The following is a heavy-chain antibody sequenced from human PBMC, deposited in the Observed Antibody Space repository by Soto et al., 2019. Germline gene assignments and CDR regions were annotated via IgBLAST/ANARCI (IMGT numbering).Heavy chain of an antibody. CDR1: GESLSGYY. CDR3: ARRFDS. Sequence: QVHLQQWGAGLLKPSETLSLTCAVYGESLSGYYWIWIRQTPGKGLEWIGEINHIGSTSYNPSLKSRVAMSIDTSKNQFSLRLNSMTAADTAVYYCARRFDSWGQGTLVTVSS. V-gene: IGHV4-34*01. CDR2: INHIGST. J-gene: IGHJ4*02.